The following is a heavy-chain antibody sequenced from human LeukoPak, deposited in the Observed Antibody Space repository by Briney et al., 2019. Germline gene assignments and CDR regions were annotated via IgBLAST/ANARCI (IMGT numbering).Heavy chain of an antibody. CDR2: IYYGGST. CDR3: ARAGLGCFAP. V-gene: IGHV4-59*01. J-gene: IGHJ5*02. D-gene: IGHD6-19*01. Sequence: SETLSLTCTVSGGSISTYYWSWIRQPPGKELEWIGYIYYGGSTNYNPSLKSRVTISVDTSKNQFSLKLSSVTAADTAVYYCARAGLGCFAPGGRGTLVTVS. CDR1: GGSISTYY.